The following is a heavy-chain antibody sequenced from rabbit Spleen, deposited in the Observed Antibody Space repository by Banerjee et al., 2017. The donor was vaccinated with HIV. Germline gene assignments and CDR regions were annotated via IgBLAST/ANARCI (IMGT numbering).Heavy chain of an antibody. CDR2: IDAGSSGFT. D-gene: IGHD4-1*01. Sequence: QSLEESGGDLVKPGASLTLTCKASGVSFSGDSYMCWVRQAPGKGLEWIACIDAGSSGFTYFASWAKGRFTISKTSSTMVTLQMTSLTAADTATYFCARETSSGWGIVSFYFSLWGPGTLVTV. CDR1: GVSFSGDSY. V-gene: IGHV1S40*01. J-gene: IGHJ4*01. CDR3: ARETSSGWGIVSFYFSL.